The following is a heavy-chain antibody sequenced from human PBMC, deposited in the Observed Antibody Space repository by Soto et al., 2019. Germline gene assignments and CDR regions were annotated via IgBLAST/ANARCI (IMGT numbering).Heavy chain of an antibody. CDR2: IDPSDSYT. V-gene: IGHV5-10-1*01. J-gene: IGHJ6*02. CDR1: GYSFTSYW. Sequence: GESLKISCKGSGYSFTSYWITWVRQMPGKGLEWMGRIDPSDSYTNYSPSFQGHVTISADDSISTAYLQWSRLKPSDTAMYYCARRDSGSSSDYYYGLDAWGQGTTVTVSS. CDR3: ARRDSGSSSDYYYGLDA. D-gene: IGHD6-6*01.